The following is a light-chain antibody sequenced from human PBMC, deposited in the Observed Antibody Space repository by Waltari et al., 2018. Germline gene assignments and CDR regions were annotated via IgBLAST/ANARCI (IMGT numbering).Light chain of an antibody. CDR2: KAS. Sequence: DIQMSQSPSTLSASIGDRVTITCRASQNIKTWMAWYQQKPGKAPKFLVYKASSLNNGVPSRVTGSGSGTDFTLTITSLQPDDFATYFCQQYDTYPLTFGGGTKVEIK. J-gene: IGKJ4*01. V-gene: IGKV1-5*03. CDR1: QNIKTW. CDR3: QQYDTYPLT.